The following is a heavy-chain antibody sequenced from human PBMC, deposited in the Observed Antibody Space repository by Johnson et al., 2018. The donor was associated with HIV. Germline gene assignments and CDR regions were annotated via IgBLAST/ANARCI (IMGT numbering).Heavy chain of an antibody. Sequence: QVQLVESWGGVVQPGRSLRLSCAASGFTFSNYGMHWVRQAPGKGLEWVAVISYDGSKKYYADSVKGRFTISRDNSKNTLYLQMNSLRVEDTAVYYVRVVGDAFDIWGQGTMVTVSS. D-gene: IGHD2-15*01. CDR3: RVVGDAFDI. J-gene: IGHJ3*02. V-gene: IGHV3-30*03. CDR2: ISYDGSKK. CDR1: GFTFSNYG.